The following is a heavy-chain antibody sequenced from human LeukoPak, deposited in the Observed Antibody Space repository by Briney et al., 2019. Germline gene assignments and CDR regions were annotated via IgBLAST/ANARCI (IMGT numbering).Heavy chain of an antibody. CDR1: GFTFSGFR. J-gene: IGHJ4*02. CDR2: IKEDGGEE. D-gene: IGHD3/OR15-3a*01. CDR3: ARHAFWTGYYTGFDF. V-gene: IGHV3-7*01. Sequence: GGSLRLSCEASGFTFSGFRISWVRQAPGKGLELVATIKEDGGEEDTVDSVKGRFTFSRDNTKNSMFLQMNNLRAEDTAVFYCARHAFWTGYYTGFDFWGQGTPVTVSS.